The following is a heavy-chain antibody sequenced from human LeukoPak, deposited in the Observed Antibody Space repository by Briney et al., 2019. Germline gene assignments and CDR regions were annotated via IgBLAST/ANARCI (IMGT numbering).Heavy chain of an antibody. CDR1: GYSISSGYY. CDR2: IYHSGNT. D-gene: IGHD3-10*01. V-gene: IGHV4-38-2*02. CDR3: ARGGRQYGSGSSFDY. Sequence: SETLSLTCTVSGYSISSGYYWGWIRQPPGKGLEWIGSIYHSGNTYYNPSLKSRVTISVDTSKNQFSLKLSSVTAADTAVYYCARGGRQYGSGSSFDYWGQGTLVTVSS. J-gene: IGHJ4*02.